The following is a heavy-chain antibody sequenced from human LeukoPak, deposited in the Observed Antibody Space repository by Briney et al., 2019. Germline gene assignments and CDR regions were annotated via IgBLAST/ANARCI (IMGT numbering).Heavy chain of an antibody. CDR3: ARVPPPGIAAAGDY. J-gene: IGHJ4*02. CDR2: ISAYNGNT. Sequence: GASVKVSFKASGYTFTSYGISWVRHAPGQGLEWMGWISAYNGNTNYAQKLQGRVTMTTDTSTSTAYMELRSLRSDDTAVYYCARVPPPGIAAAGDYWGQGTLVTVSS. CDR1: GYTFTSYG. V-gene: IGHV1-18*04. D-gene: IGHD6-13*01.